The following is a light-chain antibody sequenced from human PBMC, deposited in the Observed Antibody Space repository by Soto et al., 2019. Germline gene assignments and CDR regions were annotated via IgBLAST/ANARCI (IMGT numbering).Light chain of an antibody. Sequence: DIQMTQSPSSLSASVEDRVIITCRASQSISNHLNWYQQKPGKAPKLLIFAASSLQSGVPSRFSGSGSGTDFTLTISSLQPEDFATYYCHQYDSWMFGQGTKVDI. CDR3: HQYDSWM. CDR1: QSISNH. J-gene: IGKJ1*01. V-gene: IGKV1-17*01. CDR2: AAS.